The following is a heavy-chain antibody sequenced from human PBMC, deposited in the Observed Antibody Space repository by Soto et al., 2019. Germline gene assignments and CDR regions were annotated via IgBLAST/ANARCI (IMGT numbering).Heavy chain of an antibody. CDR1: GGSISSGGYY. CDR2: IYYSGST. J-gene: IGHJ4*02. V-gene: IGHV4-31*03. CDR3: ARDQNNNFDY. D-gene: IGHD1-1*01. Sequence: SETLSLTCTVSGGSISSGGYYWSWIRQHPGKGLEWIGYIYYSGSTYYNPSLKSRVTISVDTSKNQFSLKLSSVTAADTAVYYCARDQNNNFDYWGQGTLVTVSS.